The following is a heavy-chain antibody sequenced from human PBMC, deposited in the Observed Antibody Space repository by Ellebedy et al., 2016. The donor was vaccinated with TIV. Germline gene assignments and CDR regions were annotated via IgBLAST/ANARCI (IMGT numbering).Heavy chain of an antibody. D-gene: IGHD3-3*01. CDR2: IKYGGSET. J-gene: IGHJ5*02. V-gene: IGHV3-7*02. CDR3: ARWYDDSWTGFYT. CDR1: GFTFSTYW. Sequence: GESLKISCTASGFTFSTYWMSWVRQAPGKGLEWVANIKYGGSETYYGDSVKGRFTISRDNARKSLYLQMDSLRAEDTAVYYCARWYDDSWTGFYTWGQGTQVTVSS.